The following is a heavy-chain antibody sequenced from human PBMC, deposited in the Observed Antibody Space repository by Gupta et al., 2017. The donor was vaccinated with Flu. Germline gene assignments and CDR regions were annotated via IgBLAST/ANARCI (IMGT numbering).Heavy chain of an antibody. Sequence: LQLQVSGPGLVKPSEPLSLTCTVSGGSISSSGYYWGWMRQPPGKGLEWSGSIYYSGSTYYNPSLKSRVTISVDTSKNQFSLKLSSVTAADTAVYYCARTSSGDDGRIDYWGQGTLGTVSS. D-gene: IGHD6-19*01. V-gene: IGHV4-39*01. CDR2: IYYSGST. CDR3: ARTSSGDDGRIDY. CDR1: GGSISSSGYY. J-gene: IGHJ4*02.